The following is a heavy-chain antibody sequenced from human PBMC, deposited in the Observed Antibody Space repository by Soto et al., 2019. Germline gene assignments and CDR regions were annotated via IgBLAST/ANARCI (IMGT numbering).Heavy chain of an antibody. CDR2: IYYTGST. CDR1: SSESVNRPNYY. V-gene: IGHV4-61*01. CDR3: AGLLYGNYFYGLNV. Sequence: SETLSLTCTVSSSESVNRPNYYWNLIRQPPGKGLEWIGSIYYTGSTNYNPSLKSRVTIAVDTSKNQFSLKLASVTAADTAVYYCAGLLYGNYFYGLNVWGQGTTVTVSS. D-gene: IGHD2-2*02. J-gene: IGHJ6*02.